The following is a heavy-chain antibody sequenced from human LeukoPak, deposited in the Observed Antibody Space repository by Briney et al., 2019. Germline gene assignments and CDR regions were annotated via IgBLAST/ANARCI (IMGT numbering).Heavy chain of an antibody. CDR1: GGSISSYY. CDR3: ARGDGYNYNWFDP. CDR2: IYYSGST. D-gene: IGHD5-24*01. Sequence: SETLSLTCTVSGGSISSYYWSWLRQPPGKGLEWIGYIYYSGSTNYNPSLKSRVTISVDTSKNQFSLKLSSVTAADTAVYYCARGDGYNYNWFDPWGQGTLVTVSS. V-gene: IGHV4-59*01. J-gene: IGHJ5*02.